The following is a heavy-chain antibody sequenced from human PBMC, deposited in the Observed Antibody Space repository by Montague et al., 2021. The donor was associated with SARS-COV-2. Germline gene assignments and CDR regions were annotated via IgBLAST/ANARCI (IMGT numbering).Heavy chain of an antibody. CDR2: ISYDRSNK. V-gene: IGHV3-30-3*01. D-gene: IGHD6-19*01. CDR3: AREGIAVADAFDI. Sequence: SLRLSCAASGFTFSSYAMHWVRQAPGKGLEWVAVISYDRSNKYYADSVKGRFTISRDNSKNTLYLQMNSLRAEDTAVYYCAREGIAVADAFDIWGQGTMVTVSS. J-gene: IGHJ3*02. CDR1: GFTFSSYA.